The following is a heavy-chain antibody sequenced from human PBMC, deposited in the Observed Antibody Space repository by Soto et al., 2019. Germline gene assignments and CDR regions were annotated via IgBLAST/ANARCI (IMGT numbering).Heavy chain of an antibody. V-gene: IGHV1-69*06. CDR2: IIPIFGTA. D-gene: IGHD2-8*02. CDR1: GGTFSSYA. Sequence: SVKVSCKASGGTFSSYAISWVRQAPGQGLEWMGGIIPIFGTANYAQKFQGRVTITADKSTSTAYMELSSLRSEDTAVYYCARSITLVDYYYYGMDVWGQGTTVTVS. CDR3: ARSITLVDYYYYGMDV. J-gene: IGHJ6*02.